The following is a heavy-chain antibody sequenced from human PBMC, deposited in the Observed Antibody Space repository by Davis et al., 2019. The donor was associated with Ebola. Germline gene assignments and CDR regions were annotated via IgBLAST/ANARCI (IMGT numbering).Heavy chain of an antibody. V-gene: IGHV3-64*04. CDR2: ISSNGGST. J-gene: IGHJ3*02. CDR1: GFTFSGYS. Sequence: GGSLRLSCSASGFTFSGYSMRWVRQAPGKGLEYVAAISSNGGSTYYADSVNGIFTISRDNSKNTLYLRMNSLRAEDTAVYYCARLPANTGGYGAFDIWGQGTMVTVSS. CDR3: ARLPANTGGYGAFDI. D-gene: IGHD1-26*01.